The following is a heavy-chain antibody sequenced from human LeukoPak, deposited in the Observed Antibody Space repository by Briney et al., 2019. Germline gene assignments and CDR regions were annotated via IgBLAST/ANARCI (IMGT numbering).Heavy chain of an antibody. V-gene: IGHV1-69*04. D-gene: IGHD3-22*01. Sequence: ASVKVSCKASGGTFSSYAISWVRQAPGQGLEWMGRIIPILGIANYAQKFQGRVTITADKSTSTAYMELSSLRSEDTAVYYCARDDSSGYYREYYFDYWGQGTLVTVSS. CDR3: ARDDSSGYYREYYFDY. J-gene: IGHJ4*02. CDR1: GGTFSSYA. CDR2: IIPILGIA.